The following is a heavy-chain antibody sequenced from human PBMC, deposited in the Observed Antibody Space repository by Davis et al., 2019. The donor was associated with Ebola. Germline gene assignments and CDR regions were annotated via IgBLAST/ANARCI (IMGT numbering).Heavy chain of an antibody. D-gene: IGHD1-7*01. Sequence: GESLKISCAASGFTFSNAWMNWVRQAPGEGLEWVGRIKSKTDGGTTDYAAPVKGRFTISRDDSKNTLYLQMNSLKTEDTAVYYCTTERYNWNYGGGMDVWGQGTTVTVSS. CDR2: IKSKTDGGTT. CDR3: TTERYNWNYGGGMDV. CDR1: GFTFSNAW. J-gene: IGHJ6*02. V-gene: IGHV3-15*07.